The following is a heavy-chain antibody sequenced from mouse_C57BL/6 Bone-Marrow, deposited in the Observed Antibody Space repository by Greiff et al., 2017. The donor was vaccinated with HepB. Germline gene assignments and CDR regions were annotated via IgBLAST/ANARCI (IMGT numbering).Heavy chain of an antibody. Sequence: VQLQQSGPELVKPGASVKISCKASGYTFTDYYMNWVKQSHGKSLEWIGDINPNNGGTSYNQKFKGKATLTVDKSSSTAYMELRSLTSEDSAVYYCARNLYYSNHYYYAMDYWGQGTSVTVSS. CDR1: GYTFTDYY. CDR3: ARNLYYSNHYYYAMDY. J-gene: IGHJ4*01. CDR2: INPNNGGT. D-gene: IGHD2-5*01. V-gene: IGHV1-26*01.